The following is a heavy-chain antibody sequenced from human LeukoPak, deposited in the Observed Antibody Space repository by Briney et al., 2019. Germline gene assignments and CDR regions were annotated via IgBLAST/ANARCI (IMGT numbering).Heavy chain of an antibody. CDR1: GFTFSSYG. Sequence: GGSLRLSCAASGFTFSSYGMHWVRQAPGKGLEWVAFIRYDGSNKYYADSVKGRFTISRDNSKNTLYLQMNSLRAEDTAVYYCVRAGYCSGGSCYGFDYWGQGTLVTVSS. CDR2: IRYDGSNK. D-gene: IGHD2-15*01. CDR3: VRAGYCSGGSCYGFDY. V-gene: IGHV3-30*02. J-gene: IGHJ4*02.